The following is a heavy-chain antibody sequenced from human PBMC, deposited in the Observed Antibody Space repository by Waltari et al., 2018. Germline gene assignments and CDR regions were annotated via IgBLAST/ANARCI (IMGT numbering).Heavy chain of an antibody. J-gene: IGHJ5*02. V-gene: IGHV3-21*01. D-gene: IGHD3-10*01. Sequence: EVRLAESGGGLAQQGGSPTPSCPASRFPLRDYARHWVRQAPGTGLEWVSSIGGTHSNIFYADSVKGRFTVSRDNAKNSLFLQMDNLRAEDSGVYYCTRDLYGSGGDWFDPWGQGTLVTVSS. CDR3: TRDLYGSGGDWFDP. CDR1: RFPLRDYA. CDR2: IGGTHSNI.